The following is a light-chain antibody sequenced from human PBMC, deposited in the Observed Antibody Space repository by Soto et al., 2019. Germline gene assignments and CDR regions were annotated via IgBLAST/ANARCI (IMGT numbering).Light chain of an antibody. Sequence: DIVMTQSPDSLAVSLGERATINCKSSQSVLFSSNNKAYLAWYQQKPGQPPKLLIYWASTRESGVPARFSGSGSGTDFTLTISSLQAEDVAVYYCQQYYTVPPTFGQGTKVEIK. CDR2: WAS. CDR1: QSVLFSSNNKAY. CDR3: QQYYTVPPT. J-gene: IGKJ1*01. V-gene: IGKV4-1*01.